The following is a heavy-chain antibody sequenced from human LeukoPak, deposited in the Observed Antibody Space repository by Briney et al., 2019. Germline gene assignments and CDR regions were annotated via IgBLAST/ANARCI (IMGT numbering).Heavy chain of an antibody. CDR1: GYTISSYG. J-gene: IGHJ4*02. Sequence: GASAKVSCKTSGYTISSYGISWLRRPTGQGLEWMGWISVYNGNTKYTQKSQGRVTMTTDTSTSTAYMELRSLRSDDTAVYYCARLQWDSGGWYFNFVYWGEGALVTVSS. CDR2: ISVYNGNT. V-gene: IGHV1-18*01. CDR3: ARLQWDSGGWYFNFVY. D-gene: IGHD6-19*01.